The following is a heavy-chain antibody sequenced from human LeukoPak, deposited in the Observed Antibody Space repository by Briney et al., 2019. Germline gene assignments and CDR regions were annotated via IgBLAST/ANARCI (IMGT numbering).Heavy chain of an antibody. V-gene: IGHV1-69*13. Sequence: ASVKVSCKASGGTFSSYAISWVRQAPGQGLEWMGGIIPIFGTANYAQKFQGRVTITADESTSTAYMELSSLRSEDTAVYYCARDVQWELPSYFDYWGQGTLVTVSS. D-gene: IGHD1-26*01. CDR1: GGTFSSYA. CDR2: IIPIFGTA. J-gene: IGHJ4*02. CDR3: ARDVQWELPSYFDY.